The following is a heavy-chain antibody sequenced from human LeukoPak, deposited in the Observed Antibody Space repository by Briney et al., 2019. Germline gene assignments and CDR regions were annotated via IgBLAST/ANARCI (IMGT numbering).Heavy chain of an antibody. D-gene: IGHD3-10*01. J-gene: IGHJ6*04. CDR3: AMTYGSGSYYARGMDV. CDR2: IYYSGST. CDR1: GGSISSHY. V-gene: IGHV4-59*11. Sequence: SETLSLTCTVSGGSISSHYWSWIRQPPGKGLEWIGDIYYSGSTNYNPSLKSRVTISVDTSKNQFSLKLSSVTAAHTAVYYCAMTYGSGSYYARGMDVRGKETTVTVSS.